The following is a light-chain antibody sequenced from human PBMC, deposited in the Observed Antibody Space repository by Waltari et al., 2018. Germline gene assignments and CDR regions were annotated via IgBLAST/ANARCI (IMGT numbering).Light chain of an antibody. CDR3: QHYNSCSGWT. CDR1: QSFSSW. V-gene: IGKV1-5*01. CDR2: YAA. Sequence: DMQMTQSPSTLSASVGTRVTIPCRASQSFSSWFAWYQQKPREAPKMLIYYAAIFENGGPSRFSGSGSGTEFSLTIISLQPDDFATYYCQHYNSCSGWTFGQGTKVEIK. J-gene: IGKJ1*01.